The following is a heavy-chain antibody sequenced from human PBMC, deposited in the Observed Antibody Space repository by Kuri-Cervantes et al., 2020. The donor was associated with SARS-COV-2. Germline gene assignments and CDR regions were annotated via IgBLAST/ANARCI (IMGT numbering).Heavy chain of an antibody. Sequence: GGSLRLSCAASGFTFSSYSMNWVRQAPGKGLEWVSSISSTSSYIYYADSVKGRFTISRDNAKNSLYLQMNSLRAEDTAVYYCARAVSGGNSHYDFWGQGALVTVSS. J-gene: IGHJ4*02. CDR2: ISSTSSYI. V-gene: IGHV3-21*01. CDR3: ARAVSGGNSHYDF. D-gene: IGHD4-23*01. CDR1: GFTFSSYS.